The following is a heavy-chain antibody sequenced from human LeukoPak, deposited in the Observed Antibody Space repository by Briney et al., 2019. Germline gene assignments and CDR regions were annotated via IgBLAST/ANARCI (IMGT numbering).Heavy chain of an antibody. CDR3: ARDVAAAGNRDY. D-gene: IGHD6-13*01. V-gene: IGHV3-7*01. Sequence: GGSLRLSCAASGFTFSNYWMSWVRQAPGKGLEWVANIKFDGSEKFYVDSVKGRFTISRDNAKNSLYLQMYSLRAEDTAVYYCARDVAAAGNRDYWGQGTLVTVSS. CDR1: GFTFSNYW. CDR2: IKFDGSEK. J-gene: IGHJ4*02.